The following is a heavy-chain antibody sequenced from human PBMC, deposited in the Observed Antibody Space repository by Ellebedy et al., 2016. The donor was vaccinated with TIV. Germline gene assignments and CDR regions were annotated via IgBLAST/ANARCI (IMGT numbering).Heavy chain of an antibody. CDR3: ARVGDSSGYYPLDY. J-gene: IGHJ4*02. Sequence: MPSETLSLTCTVTGGPISSYYWTWIRQPPGKGLEWIGYIYYSGSTNYNPSLTSRVTISVDTSKNQLSLKLSSVTAADTAVYYCARVGDSSGYYPLDYWGPGTLVTVSS. V-gene: IGHV4-59*01. CDR1: GGPISSYY. D-gene: IGHD3-22*01. CDR2: IYYSGST.